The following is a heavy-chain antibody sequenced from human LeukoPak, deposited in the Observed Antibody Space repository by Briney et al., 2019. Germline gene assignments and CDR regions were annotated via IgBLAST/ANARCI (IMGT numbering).Heavy chain of an antibody. J-gene: IGHJ4*02. CDR3: ARHSLYGSGSYSDY. D-gene: IGHD3-10*01. Sequence: SETLSLTCTVSGGSISSSSYYWGWIRQPPGKGLEWIGSIYYSGSTYYNPSLKSRVTISVDTSKNQFSLKPSSVTAADTAVYYCARHSLYGSGSYSDYWGQGTLVTVSS. CDR2: IYYSGST. CDR1: GGSISSSSYY. V-gene: IGHV4-39*01.